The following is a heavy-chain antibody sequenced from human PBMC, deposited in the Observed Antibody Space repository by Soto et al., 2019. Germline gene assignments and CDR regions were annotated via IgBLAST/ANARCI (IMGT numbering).Heavy chain of an antibody. V-gene: IGHV3-7*03. Sequence: GGSLRLSCAASGFTISTYWMSWVRQAPGKGLEWVAHIKQDGTETYYVDSVKGRFTISRDSAKNLLYLQMNSLRAEDTAVFYCARAVATGAEYWGQGTLVTVSS. D-gene: IGHD6-19*01. CDR1: GFTISTYW. CDR2: IKQDGTET. CDR3: ARAVATGAEY. J-gene: IGHJ4*02.